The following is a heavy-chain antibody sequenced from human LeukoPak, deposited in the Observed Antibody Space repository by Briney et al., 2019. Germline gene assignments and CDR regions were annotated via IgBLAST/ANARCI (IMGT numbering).Heavy chain of an antibody. CDR1: GFIFDDYA. J-gene: IGHJ4*02. V-gene: IGHV3-48*04. D-gene: IGHD6-19*01. CDR3: ARGLIAVGANDY. CDR2: ISSSSSTI. Sequence: GGSLRLSCAASGFIFDDYAMHWVRQVPGKGLEWVSYISSSSSTIYYADSVKGRFTISRDNAKNSLYLQMNSLRAEDTAVYYCARGLIAVGANDYWGQGTLVTVSS.